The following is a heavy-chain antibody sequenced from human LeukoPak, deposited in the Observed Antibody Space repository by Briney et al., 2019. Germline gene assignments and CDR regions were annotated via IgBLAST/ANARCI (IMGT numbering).Heavy chain of an antibody. D-gene: IGHD3-22*01. V-gene: IGHV4-59*08. Sequence: SETLFLTCTVSGGSISSYYWSWIRQPPGKGLGWIGYIYYSGSTNYNPSLKSRVTISVDASKNQFSLKLSSVTAADTAVYYCARSDYDSSGYYYVFDYWGQGTLVTVSS. CDR2: IYYSGST. CDR1: GGSISSYY. J-gene: IGHJ4*02. CDR3: ARSDYDSSGYYYVFDY.